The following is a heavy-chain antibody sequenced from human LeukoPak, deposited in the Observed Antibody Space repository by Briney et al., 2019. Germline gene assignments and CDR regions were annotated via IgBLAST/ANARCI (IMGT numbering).Heavy chain of an antibody. D-gene: IGHD1-26*01. Sequence: GGSLRLSCAASGFTLSNAWMNWVRQAPGKGLEWVSSISSSSSYIYYADSVKGRFTISRDNAKNSLYLQMNSLRAEDTAVYYCAREAAATLFDYWGQGTLVTVSS. CDR2: ISSSSSYI. CDR3: AREAAATLFDY. CDR1: GFTLSNAW. V-gene: IGHV3-21*01. J-gene: IGHJ4*02.